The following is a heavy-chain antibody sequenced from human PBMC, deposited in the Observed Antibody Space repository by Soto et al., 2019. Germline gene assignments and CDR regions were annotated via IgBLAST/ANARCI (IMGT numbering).Heavy chain of an antibody. CDR2: IIPIFGTA. V-gene: IGHV1-69*01. Sequence: QVQLVQSGAEVKKPGSSVKVSCKASGGTFGSFGINWVRQAPGQGLEWMGGIIPIFGTAHYAQNFQGRVTTTAGESTNTASMERSSMRSEDTAVYYCARLYCGGDCYLDYWGQGTLVIVSS. D-gene: IGHD2-21*02. CDR1: GGTFGSFG. J-gene: IGHJ4*02. CDR3: ARLYCGGDCYLDY.